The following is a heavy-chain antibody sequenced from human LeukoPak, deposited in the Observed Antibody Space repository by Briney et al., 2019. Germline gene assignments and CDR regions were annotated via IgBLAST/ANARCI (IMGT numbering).Heavy chain of an antibody. CDR3: ARDRCSSTSCYSNWFDP. D-gene: IGHD2-2*01. CDR2: IIPILGIA. Sequence: SVKVSCKASGGTFTSYAISGVRQAPGQGLEWMGRIIPILGIANYAQKFQGRVTITADKSTSTAYMELSSLRSEDTAVYYCARDRCSSTSCYSNWFDPWGQGTLVTVSS. J-gene: IGHJ5*02. CDR1: GGTFTSYA. V-gene: IGHV1-69*04.